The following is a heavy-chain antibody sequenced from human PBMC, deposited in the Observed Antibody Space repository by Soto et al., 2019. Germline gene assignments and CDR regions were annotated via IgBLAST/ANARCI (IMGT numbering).Heavy chain of an antibody. CDR3: ARVTPGGGYYIAAFNI. CDR1: GYTFTSYG. J-gene: IGHJ3*02. Sequence: QVQLVQSGAEVKKPGPSVKVSCKASGYTFTSYGISCVRQAPGQGLEWMGWISAYNVNTNYAQKLQGRVTMTTDTATSTAYMELRSLRSDDTAVYYCARVTPGGGYYIAAFNIWGQGTMVTVSS. CDR2: ISAYNVNT. V-gene: IGHV1-18*04. D-gene: IGHD3-22*01.